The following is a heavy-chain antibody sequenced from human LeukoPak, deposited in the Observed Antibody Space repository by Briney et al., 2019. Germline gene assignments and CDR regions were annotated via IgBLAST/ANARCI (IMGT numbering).Heavy chain of an antibody. CDR2: ISGSGGST. CDR1: GFTFSSYA. D-gene: IGHD3-10*01. J-gene: IGHJ6*03. V-gene: IGHV3-23*01. Sequence: PGGSLRLSCAASGFTFSSYAMSWVRQAPGKGLEWVSAISGSGGSTYYADSVKGRFTISRDNSKNTLYLQMNSLRAEDTAVYYCAKDQEGSGSYYYYYYYMDVWGKGTTVTVSS. CDR3: AKDQEGSGSYYYYYYYMDV.